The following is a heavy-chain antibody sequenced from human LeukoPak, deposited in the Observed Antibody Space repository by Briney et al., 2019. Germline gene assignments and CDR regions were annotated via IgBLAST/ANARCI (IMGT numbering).Heavy chain of an antibody. CDR2: ICGSGVRT. CDR1: GLTFKKYA. Sequence: GGSLRLSCAPRGLTFKKYAMCWVRAAPGGGRVWVSGICGSGVRTFYADSVKGRFTVSRNNSNNMLYQQMNSLRAEDTAGYYCAKHTYQFDNSGYSGGYDYWGQGTLVTVSS. J-gene: IGHJ4*02. CDR3: AKHTYQFDNSGYSGGYDY. V-gene: IGHV3-23*01. D-gene: IGHD3-22*01.